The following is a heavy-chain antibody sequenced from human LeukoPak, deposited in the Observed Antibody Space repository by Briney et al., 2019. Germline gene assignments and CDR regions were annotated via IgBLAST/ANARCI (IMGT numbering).Heavy chain of an antibody. CDR2: ITSDGSNT. J-gene: IGHJ5*01. D-gene: IGHD3-22*01. CDR3: AKDRPNYYHSSDHYYRLNGHS. CDR1: GFTFTIYA. V-gene: IGHV3-23*01. Sequence: GGALRLSCAASGFTFTIYAMSWVRQAPGKGLEWVSSITSDGSNTWYADSVKGRFTISRDNSKNTLRLQMNSLRAEDTAIYYCAKDRPNYYHSSDHYYRLNGHSWGHGTLVTVSS.